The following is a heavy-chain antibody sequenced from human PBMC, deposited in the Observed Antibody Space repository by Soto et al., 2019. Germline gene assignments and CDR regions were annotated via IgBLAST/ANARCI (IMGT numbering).Heavy chain of an antibody. J-gene: IGHJ5*02. CDR3: ALSRNFITAKGMFPS. CDR2: IYWDDDQ. CDR1: GFSLDTSGVG. V-gene: IGHV2-5*02. Sequence: QITLKESGPPVVKPTETLTLTCTVSGFSLDTSGVGVAWIRQPPGKALTWLALIYWDDDQRYTPSLNSRLTISNDASKSQVVLTMTNMVPLDTGTSYFALSRNFITAKGMFPSWGQGTPVTVSS. D-gene: IGHD1-20*01.